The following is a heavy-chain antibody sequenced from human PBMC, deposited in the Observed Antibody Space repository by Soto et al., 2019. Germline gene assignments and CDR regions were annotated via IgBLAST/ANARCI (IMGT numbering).Heavy chain of an antibody. J-gene: IGHJ4*01. Sequence: ASVKVSFKAYEYTFTAYYMHWVRQAPVQGLEWMGWINPKSVGTNYAQKFQGRVTLTSDTSISTAYLELSSLRSDDTAVYYCATLYYFDSSGYGDYFDYWGQGTLVTVSS. D-gene: IGHD3-22*01. CDR1: EYTFTAYY. V-gene: IGHV1-2*02. CDR2: INPKSVGT. CDR3: ATLYYFDSSGYGDYFDY.